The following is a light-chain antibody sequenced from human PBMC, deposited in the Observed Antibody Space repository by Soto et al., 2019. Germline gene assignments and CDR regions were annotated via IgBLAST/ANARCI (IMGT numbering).Light chain of an antibody. CDR2: DVS. CDR1: SNDVGGYNY. Sequence: QSALTQPASVSGSPGQSITISCTGTSNDVGGYNYVSWYQQHPGKDPKLMIYDVSNRPSGVSNRFSGSKSGNTASLTISGLQAEDEADYYCSSYTSSSTRVFGTGTKVTVL. V-gene: IGLV2-14*01. J-gene: IGLJ1*01. CDR3: SSYTSSSTRV.